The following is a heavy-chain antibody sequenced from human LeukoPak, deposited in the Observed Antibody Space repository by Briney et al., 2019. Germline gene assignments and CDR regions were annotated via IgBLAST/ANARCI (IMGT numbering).Heavy chain of an antibody. CDR2: ISSSSYI. Sequence: GGSLRLSCAASGFTFSSYSMNWVRQAPGKGLEWVSSISSSSYIYYADSVKGRFTISRDNAKNSLYLQMNSLRAEDTAVYYCAREAPNYYDSSGPLDYWGQGTLVTVSS. V-gene: IGHV3-21*01. D-gene: IGHD3-22*01. CDR1: GFTFSSYS. J-gene: IGHJ4*02. CDR3: AREAPNYYDSSGPLDY.